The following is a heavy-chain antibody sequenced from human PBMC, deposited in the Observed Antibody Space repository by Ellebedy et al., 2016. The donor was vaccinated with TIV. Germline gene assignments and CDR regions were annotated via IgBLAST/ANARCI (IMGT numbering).Heavy chain of an antibody. V-gene: IGHV3-30*02. D-gene: IGHD6-19*01. CDR2: KRFDGRNE. J-gene: IGHJ4*02. Sequence: PGGSLRLSCVASGFTFSSYGMHWVRQAPGRGLEWVAFKRFDGRNEYNGGSVKGRFIISRDLSKNTLSLQMNRLRSDDTGIYYCTRETNPPPGALAGTGFDCWGQGTLVIVSS. CDR3: TRETNPPPGALAGTGFDC. CDR1: GFTFSSYG.